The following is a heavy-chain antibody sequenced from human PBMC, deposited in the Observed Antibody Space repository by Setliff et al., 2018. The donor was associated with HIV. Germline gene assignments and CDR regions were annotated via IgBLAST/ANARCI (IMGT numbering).Heavy chain of an antibody. CDR1: GFTFGDFG. CDR2: ISWDSTSI. Sequence: GGSLRLSCAASGFTFGDFGFHWVRQVPGKGLEWVSGISWDSTSIGYADSVKGRFTISRDNAKNSLFLEMNSLKAEDTAVYYCARDHSITPPHWGQGTLVTVSS. V-gene: IGHV3-9*01. D-gene: IGHD3-3*02. J-gene: IGHJ4*02. CDR3: ARDHSITPPH.